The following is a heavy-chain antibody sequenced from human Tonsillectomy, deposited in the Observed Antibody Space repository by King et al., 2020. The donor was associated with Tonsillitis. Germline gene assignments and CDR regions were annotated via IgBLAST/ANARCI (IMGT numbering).Heavy chain of an antibody. V-gene: IGHV4-39*01. CDR1: GGSISSSSYY. Sequence: LQLQESGPGLVKPSETLSLTCTVSGGSISSSSYYWGWIRQPPGKGLEWIGSIYYSGSTYYNPSLKSRVTISVDTSKNQFSLKLSSVTAADTAVYYCARHEFGRGWYVDSWGQGTLVTVSS. CDR2: IYYSGST. D-gene: IGHD6-19*01. J-gene: IGHJ4*02. CDR3: ARHEFGRGWYVDS.